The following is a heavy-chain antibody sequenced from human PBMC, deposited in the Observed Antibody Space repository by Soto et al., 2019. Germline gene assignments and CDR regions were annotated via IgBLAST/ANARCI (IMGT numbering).Heavy chain of an antibody. Sequence: ASVKVSCKASGYTFTNYAMHWVRQAPGQRLEWMGWINTGNGNTKYSQKFQGRVTITRDTSASTAYMELSSLISEDTAVYYCARNAVGTYHFDYWGQGTLVTVSS. D-gene: IGHD1-26*01. CDR1: GYTFTNYA. CDR3: ARNAVGTYHFDY. CDR2: INTGNGNT. V-gene: IGHV1-3*04. J-gene: IGHJ4*02.